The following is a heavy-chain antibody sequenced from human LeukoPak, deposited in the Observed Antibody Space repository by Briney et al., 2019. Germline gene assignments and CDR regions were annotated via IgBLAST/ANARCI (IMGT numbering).Heavy chain of an antibody. J-gene: IGHJ4*02. CDR2: ISSSDSAI. Sequence: GGSLRLSCAASGFTFSRDEVNGVRQAPGKGLEGVSKISSSDSAIYYADSVKGRFTISRHNATSTLYLQLNSLSVEDTAVYYCARGGSLGYWGQGILVTVSS. CDR1: GFTFSRDE. D-gene: IGHD6-19*01. CDR3: ARGGSLGY. V-gene: IGHV3-48*03.